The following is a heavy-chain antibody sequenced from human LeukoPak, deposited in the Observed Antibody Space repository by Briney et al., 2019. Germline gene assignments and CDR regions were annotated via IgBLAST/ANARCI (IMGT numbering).Heavy chain of an antibody. D-gene: IGHD6-13*01. CDR2: INPKSGGT. CDR1: GYTFTGYY. V-gene: IGHV1-2*02. Sequence: ASVKVSCKASGYTFTGYYMHWVRQAPGQGLEWMGWINPKSGGTNYAQKFQGRVTMTRDTSISTAHMELSRLRSDDTAVYYCARDSYSRTWNEYFHHWGQGTLVTVSS. J-gene: IGHJ1*01. CDR3: ARDSYSRTWNEYFHH.